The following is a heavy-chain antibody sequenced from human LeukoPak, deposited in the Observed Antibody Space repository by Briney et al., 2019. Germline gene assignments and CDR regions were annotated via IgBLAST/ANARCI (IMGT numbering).Heavy chain of an antibody. D-gene: IGHD3-16*01. CDR1: GFTFDDYA. CDR2: ISWNSGSI. V-gene: IGHV3-9*01. CDR3: EKGGAANGFAP. J-gene: IGHJ5*02. Sequence: GRSLRLSCAASGFTFDDYAMHWVRQAPGKGLEWVSGISWNSGSIGYADSVKGRFTISSDNAKNSLYLQMNSLRAEDTALYYCEKGGAANGFAPWGREPRVPVS.